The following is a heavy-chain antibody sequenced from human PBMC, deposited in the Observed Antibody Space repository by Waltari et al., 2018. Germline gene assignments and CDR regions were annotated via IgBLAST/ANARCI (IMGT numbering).Heavy chain of an antibody. CDR2: IYYSGIT. Sequence: QLQLQESGPGLVKPSETLSLTCTVSGGSISSSSYFWGWIRQPPGKGLEWIGSIYYSGITDYNPSLKSRVTISVDTSKNQFSLKLSSVTAADTAVYYCARRIAAAGDPFDYWGQGTLVTVSS. D-gene: IGHD6-13*01. CDR3: ARRIAAAGDPFDY. J-gene: IGHJ4*02. CDR1: GGSISSSSYF. V-gene: IGHV4-39*01.